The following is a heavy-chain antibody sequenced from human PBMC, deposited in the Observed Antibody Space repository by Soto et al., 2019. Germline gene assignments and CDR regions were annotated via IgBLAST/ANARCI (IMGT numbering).Heavy chain of an antibody. Sequence: VKVSCKASGGTFSSYAISWVRQAPGQGLEWMGGIIPIFGTANYAQKFQGRVTITADESTSTAYMQMNSLKTEDTAVYYCLGVISDYYYGMDVWGQGTTVTVSS. CDR1: GGTFSSYA. J-gene: IGHJ6*02. D-gene: IGHD3-10*01. CDR3: LGVISDYYYGMDV. V-gene: IGHV1-69*01. CDR2: IIPIFGTA.